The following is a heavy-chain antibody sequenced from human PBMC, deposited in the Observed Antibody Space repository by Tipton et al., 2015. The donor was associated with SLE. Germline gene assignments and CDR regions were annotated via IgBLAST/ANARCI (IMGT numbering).Heavy chain of an antibody. CDR3: AKDTAKRYSGDDFHGYYYGLEV. Sequence: SLRLSCAASGFTFSYYGMHWVRQAPGKGLEWVAVIWYDGSDTYYADSVKGRFTVSRDNSKNTVDLQMNSLRAGDTAVYYCAKDTAKRYSGDDFHGYYYGLEVGGQGTAVTVSS. V-gene: IGHV3-30*18. CDR1: GFTFSYYG. J-gene: IGHJ6*02. D-gene: IGHD5-12*01. CDR2: IWYDGSDT.